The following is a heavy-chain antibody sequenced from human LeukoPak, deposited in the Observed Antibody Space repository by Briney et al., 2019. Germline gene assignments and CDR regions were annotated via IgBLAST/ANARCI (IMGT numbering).Heavy chain of an antibody. CDR3: ARGRQEVSMIVIVMTAVSYYLDV. CDR1: GGSFSGYY. J-gene: IGHJ6*03. Sequence: PSETLSLTCAVYGGSFSGYYWTWIRQAPGKGLEWIGEINPSGRISYNPSLKSRLTISVDASKNQFSLNLRSLTAADTAVYYCARGRQEVSMIVIVMTAVSYYLDVWGKGTTVTVS. V-gene: IGHV4-34*01. CDR2: INPSGRI. D-gene: IGHD3-22*01.